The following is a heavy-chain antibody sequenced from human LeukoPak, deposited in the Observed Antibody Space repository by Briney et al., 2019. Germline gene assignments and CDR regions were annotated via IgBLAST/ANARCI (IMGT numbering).Heavy chain of an antibody. Sequence: GGSLRLSCAASGLSFSSYWMSWVRQAPGQGLEWVAHIKQDGGEKYYVDSVKGRFTISRDNAKNSLYLQMNSLRAEDTAVYYCARVHWEAGYFDYWGQGTLVTVSS. J-gene: IGHJ4*02. D-gene: IGHD1-26*01. CDR1: GLSFSSYW. CDR2: IKQDGGEK. V-gene: IGHV3-7*01. CDR3: ARVHWEAGYFDY.